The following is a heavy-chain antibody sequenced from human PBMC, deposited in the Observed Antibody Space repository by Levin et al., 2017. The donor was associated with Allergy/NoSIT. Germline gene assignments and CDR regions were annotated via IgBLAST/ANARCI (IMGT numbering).Heavy chain of an antibody. J-gene: IGHJ3*02. V-gene: IGHV4-31*03. Sequence: SETLSLTCTVSGGSISGGGYYWSWIRQHPGKGLEWIGYIYYSGSTYYNPSLKSRVTISVDTSKNQFSLKLSSVTAADTAVYYCARGDVLLWFGEVVGHAFDIWGQGTMVTVSS. CDR2: IYYSGST. CDR1: GGSISGGGYY. CDR3: ARGDVLLWFGEVVGHAFDI. D-gene: IGHD3-10*01.